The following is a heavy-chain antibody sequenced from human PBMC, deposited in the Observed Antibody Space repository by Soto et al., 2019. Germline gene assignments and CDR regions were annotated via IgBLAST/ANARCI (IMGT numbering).Heavy chain of an antibody. CDR2: INPNSGVT. D-gene: IGHD3-10*01. CDR1: GDRFTDYY. V-gene: IGHV1-2*02. J-gene: IGHJ6*03. CDR3: ARESAGAKATLDDYYFYMDV. Sequence: QVQLVQSGAEVQEPGASVTVSCRASGDRFTDYYMHWVRQAPGQGLEWMGWINPNSGVTKYAQKFQGGVTMTRDTSIRTVYMQLSRLGFDDTAIYYWARESAGAKATLDDYYFYMDVWGTGTTFTVSS.